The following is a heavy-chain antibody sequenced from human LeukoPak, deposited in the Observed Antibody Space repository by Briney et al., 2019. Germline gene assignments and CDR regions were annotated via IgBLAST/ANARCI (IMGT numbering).Heavy chain of an antibody. J-gene: IGHJ4*02. CDR1: GGSISSYY. CDR2: MYYSGNT. Sequence: PSETLSLTCNVSGGSISSYYWSWIRQPPGKGLEWIGYMYYSGNTNYNPSLKSRVTTSVDSSKNQFSLKLSSVTAADTAVYYCARAVSGRFDYWGQGTLVTVSS. D-gene: IGHD6-19*01. CDR3: ARAVSGRFDY. V-gene: IGHV4-59*08.